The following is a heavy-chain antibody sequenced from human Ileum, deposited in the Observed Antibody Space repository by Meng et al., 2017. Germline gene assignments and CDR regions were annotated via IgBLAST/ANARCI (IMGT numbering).Heavy chain of an antibody. CDR1: GFSFDDYA. V-gene: IGHV3-9*01. CDR3: VKDVDGMDV. J-gene: IGHJ6*02. Sequence: SLKISCAASGFSFDDYAMHWVRQAPGKGLEWVSGISWNSGSIDYAESVKGRFTISGDNAKNSLYLQMNSLRIEDTALYYCVKDVDGMDVWGQGTTVTVSS. CDR2: ISWNSGSI.